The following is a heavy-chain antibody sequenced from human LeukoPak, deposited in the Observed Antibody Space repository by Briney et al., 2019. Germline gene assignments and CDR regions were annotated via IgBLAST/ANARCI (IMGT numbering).Heavy chain of an antibody. J-gene: IGHJ4*02. CDR1: GGSLSSYY. V-gene: IGHV4-4*07. CDR3: ARLGGYDFWSGYFSFDY. D-gene: IGHD3-3*01. CDR2: IYTSGST. Sequence: SETLSLTCTVSGGSLSSYYWSWIRQPAGKGLEWIGRIYTSGSTNYNPSLKSRVTMSVDTSKNQFSLKLSSVTAADTAVYYCARLGGYDFWSGYFSFDYWGQGTLVTVSS.